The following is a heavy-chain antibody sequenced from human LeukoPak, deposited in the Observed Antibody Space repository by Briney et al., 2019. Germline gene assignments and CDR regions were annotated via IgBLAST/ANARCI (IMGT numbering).Heavy chain of an antibody. CDR1: GFTFRNVW. CDR3: TTLYGSGRFD. D-gene: IGHD3-10*01. V-gene: IGHV3-15*01. CDR2: IRSKPLGGTT. Sequence: GGSLRLSCAASGFTFRNVWLNWVRQAPGKGLEWVGRIRSKPLGGTTDYTAPVEGRFTISRDDSKNTLYLQMNSLKIEDTAVYYCTTLYGSGRFDWGQGTLVTVSS. J-gene: IGHJ4*02.